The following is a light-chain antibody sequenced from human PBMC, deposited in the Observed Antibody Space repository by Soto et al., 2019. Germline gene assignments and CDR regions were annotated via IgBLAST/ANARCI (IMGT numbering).Light chain of an antibody. CDR3: QAWDSSTFYV. CDR2: QDS. CDR1: KLGDKY. J-gene: IGLJ1*01. Sequence: SYELTQPPSVSVSPGQTASITCSGDKLGDKYVCWYQQKPGQSPVLVIYQDSKRPSGIPERFSGSNSGNTATLTISGTQAMDEADYYCQAWDSSTFYVFGTVTKLTVL. V-gene: IGLV3-1*01.